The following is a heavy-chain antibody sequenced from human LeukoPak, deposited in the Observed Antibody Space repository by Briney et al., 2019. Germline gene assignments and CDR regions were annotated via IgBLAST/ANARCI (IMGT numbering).Heavy chain of an antibody. CDR3: ARGLFSFPLFDY. CDR1: GGSISSSSYY. Sequence: SETLSLTRTVSGGSISSSSYYWGWIRQPPGKGLEWIGSIYYSGITYYNPSLQSRVTISVDTSKNQFSLKLSSVTAADTAVYDCARGLFSFPLFDYWGQGTLVTVSS. CDR2: IYYSGIT. J-gene: IGHJ4*02. D-gene: IGHD2-15*01. V-gene: IGHV4-39*07.